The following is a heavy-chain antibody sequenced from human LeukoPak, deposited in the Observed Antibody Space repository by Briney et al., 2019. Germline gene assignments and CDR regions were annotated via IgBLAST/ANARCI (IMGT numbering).Heavy chain of an antibody. CDR2: INPNSGGT. V-gene: IGHV1-2*02. Sequence: GASVKVSCKAPGYTFTGYYMHWVRQAPGQGLEWMGWINPNSGGTNYAQKFQGRVTMTRDTSISTAYMELSRLRSDDTAVYYCARRCSSTSCYFDYWGQGTLVTVSS. D-gene: IGHD2-2*01. CDR1: GYTFTGYY. J-gene: IGHJ4*02. CDR3: ARRCSSTSCYFDY.